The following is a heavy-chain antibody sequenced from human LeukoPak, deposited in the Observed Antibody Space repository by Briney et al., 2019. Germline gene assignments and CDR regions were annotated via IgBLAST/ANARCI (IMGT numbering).Heavy chain of an antibody. CDR3: ARHRYYDSSGYYYYYYGMDV. V-gene: IGHV5-51*01. J-gene: IGHJ6*02. CDR1: GYSFTSYW. Sequence: GEALQISCKGSGYSFTSYWIGWVRRMPGKGLEWMGIIYPGDSDTRYSPSFPGPVTISADQSIRTASLQWSSLKASDTAMYYCARHRYYDSSGYYYYYYGMDVWGQGTTVTVSS. CDR2: IYPGDSDT. D-gene: IGHD3-22*01.